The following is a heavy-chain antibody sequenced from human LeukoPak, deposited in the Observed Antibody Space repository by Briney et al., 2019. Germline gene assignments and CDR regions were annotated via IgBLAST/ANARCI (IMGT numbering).Heavy chain of an antibody. V-gene: IGHV3-20*04. CDR2: INWNGGEI. Sequence: PGGSLRLSCVASGFTFYDYGMSWVRQVPGKGLEWVSGINWNGGEIVYADSVKGRFTISRDNAKNSLYLQMNSLRAEDTAFYFCARISGWSFDPWGQGTQVTASS. D-gene: IGHD6-19*01. J-gene: IGHJ5*02. CDR1: GFTFYDYG. CDR3: ARISGWSFDP.